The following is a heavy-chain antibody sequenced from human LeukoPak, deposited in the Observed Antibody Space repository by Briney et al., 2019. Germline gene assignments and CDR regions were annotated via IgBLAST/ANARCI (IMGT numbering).Heavy chain of an antibody. CDR3: ARDEYSSSSVFDP. Sequence: ASVKVSCKASGYTFTSYGISWVRQAPGQGLAWMGWISAYNGNTNYAQKLQGRVTMTTDTSTSTAYMELRILRSHDTAVYYCARDEYSSSSVFDPWGQGTLVTVSS. J-gene: IGHJ5*02. CDR1: GYTFTSYG. D-gene: IGHD6-6*01. V-gene: IGHV1-18*01. CDR2: ISAYNGNT.